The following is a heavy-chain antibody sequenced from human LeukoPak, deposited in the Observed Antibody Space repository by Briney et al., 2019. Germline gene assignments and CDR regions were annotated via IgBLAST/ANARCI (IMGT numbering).Heavy chain of an antibody. J-gene: IGHJ4*02. V-gene: IGHV4-59*08. D-gene: IGHD5-18*01. Sequence: SETLSLTCTVSGGSISTYFWSWIRQPPGKGLEWIGYIYYSGNTNYNPSLKSRVTISVDTSKNQFSLKLTSVTAADTAVYYCARAPIPGYGHYYFDYWGQGTLVTVSS. CDR1: GGSISTYF. CDR3: ARAPIPGYGHYYFDY. CDR2: IYYSGNT.